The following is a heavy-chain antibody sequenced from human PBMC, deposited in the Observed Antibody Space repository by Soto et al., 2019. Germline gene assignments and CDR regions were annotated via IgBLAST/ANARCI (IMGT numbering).Heavy chain of an antibody. Sequence: SETLSLTCTASGGSISTSDYSWSWIRQPPGGGLEWIGSIYQTGRTYVIPSLKSRVTMSLDKSKNQFSLNLTSVTAADTALYYCAREMTIFGVAPGGGVDVWGQGTTVTVSS. CDR1: GGSISTSDYS. CDR2: IYQTGRT. J-gene: IGHJ6*02. D-gene: IGHD3-3*01. CDR3: AREMTIFGVAPGGGVDV. V-gene: IGHV4-30-2*01.